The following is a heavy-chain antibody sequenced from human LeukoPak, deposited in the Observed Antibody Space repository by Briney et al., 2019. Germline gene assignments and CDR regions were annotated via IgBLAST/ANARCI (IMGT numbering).Heavy chain of an antibody. CDR2: ISGSGGST. CDR1: GFTFNNYA. CDR3: ARDDYGDYGMDV. Sequence: GGSLRLSCAASGFTFNNYAMNWVRQAPGKGLEWVSGISGSGGSTYYADSVKGRFTISRDNSKNTLYLQMNSLRAEDTAVYYCARDDYGDYGMDVWGQGTTVTVSS. V-gene: IGHV3-23*01. J-gene: IGHJ6*02. D-gene: IGHD4-17*01.